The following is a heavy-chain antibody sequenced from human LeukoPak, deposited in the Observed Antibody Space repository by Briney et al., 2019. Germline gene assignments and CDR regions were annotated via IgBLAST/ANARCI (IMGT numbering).Heavy chain of an antibody. CDR2: ISGSGGST. CDR1: GFTFAASA. V-gene: IGHV3-23*01. J-gene: IGHJ4*02. Sequence: GGSLRLSCAASGFTFAASAMHWVRQAPGKGLEWVSAISGSGGSTYYADSVKGRFTISRDNSKNTLYLQMNSLRAEDTAVYYCAKDGSNIVVVPAHLEYWGQGTLVTVSS. CDR3: AKDGSNIVVVPAHLEY. D-gene: IGHD2-2*01.